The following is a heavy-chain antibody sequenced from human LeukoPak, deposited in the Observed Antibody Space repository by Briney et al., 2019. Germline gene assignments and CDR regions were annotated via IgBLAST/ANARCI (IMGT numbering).Heavy chain of an antibody. CDR1: GGSFSGYY. CDR2: INHSGST. V-gene: IGHV4-34*01. Sequence: SETLSLTCAVYGGSFSGYYWSWIRQPPGKGLEWIGEINHSGSTNYNPSLKSRVTISVDTSKNQFSLKLSSVTAADTAVYYCARGGNYYYYGMDVWDQGTTVTVSS. CDR3: ARGGNYYYYGMDV. J-gene: IGHJ6*02.